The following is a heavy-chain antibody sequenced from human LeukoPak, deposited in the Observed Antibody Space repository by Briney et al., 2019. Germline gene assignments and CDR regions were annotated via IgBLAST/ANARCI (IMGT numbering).Heavy chain of an antibody. J-gene: IGHJ3*02. CDR3: ARDLDSAAFDI. D-gene: IGHD2-15*01. CDR1: GYTFTSYA. CDR2: INTNTGNP. V-gene: IGHV7-4-1*02. Sequence: ASVKVSCKASGYTFTSYAMNWVRQAPGQGLEWMGWINTNTGNPTYAQGFTGRFAFFLDTSVNTAYLQISSLKAEDTAVYYCARDLDSAAFDIWGQGTMVTVSP.